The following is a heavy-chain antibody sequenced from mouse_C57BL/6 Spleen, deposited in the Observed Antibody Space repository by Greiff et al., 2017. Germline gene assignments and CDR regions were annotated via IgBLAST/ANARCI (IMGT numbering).Heavy chain of an antibody. J-gene: IGHJ4*01. CDR2: INPYNGDT. CDR3: ARWEYDYDERAAMDY. Sequence: EVQLQQSGPELVKPGDSVKISCKASGYSFTGYFMNWVMQSHGKSLEWIGRINPYNGDTFYNQKFKGKATLTVDKSSSTAHMELRSLTSEDSAVYYYARWEYDYDERAAMDYWGQGTSVTVSS. V-gene: IGHV1-20*01. D-gene: IGHD2-4*01. CDR1: GYSFTGYF.